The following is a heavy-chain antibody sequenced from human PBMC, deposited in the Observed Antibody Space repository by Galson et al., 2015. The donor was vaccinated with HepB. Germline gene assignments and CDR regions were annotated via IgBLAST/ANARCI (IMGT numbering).Heavy chain of an antibody. Sequence: SLRLSCAASGFTFSGYAISWVRQAPGKGLEWVSAISGSGGSTYYADSVKGRFTISIDNSKTTLYLQMYSLRAEDTAVYYCAKEKKAHYYFDYWGQGTLVTVSS. J-gene: IGHJ4*02. CDR1: GFTFSGYA. CDR2: ISGSGGST. V-gene: IGHV3-23*01. CDR3: AKEKKAHYYFDY.